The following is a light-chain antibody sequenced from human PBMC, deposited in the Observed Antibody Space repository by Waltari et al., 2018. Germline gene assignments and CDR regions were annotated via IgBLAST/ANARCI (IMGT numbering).Light chain of an antibody. CDR1: QCVNKY. CDR2: GAS. V-gene: IGKV3-11*01. J-gene: IGKJ4*01. CDR3: LKRAGGPL. Sequence: IFLTPSPATLSLSPGESATLSCRASQCVNKYLDWFQQKPGQAPRLLIYGASNRAAGIPARFSGSGSGTDFTLTISSLEPEDFAVYYCLKRAGGPLFGGGTKVE.